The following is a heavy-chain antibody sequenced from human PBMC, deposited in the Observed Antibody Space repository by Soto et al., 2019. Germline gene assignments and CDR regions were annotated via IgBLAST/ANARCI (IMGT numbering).Heavy chain of an antibody. CDR3: ASLKIYCRGETCYSGYHDY. Sequence: EVQLVESGGGLVQPGGSLRLSCAASGFTFSTYWMHWVRQPPGKGLVWVSRINSGGNVTTYADSVKGRFTISRDNAKNTLYLQMNSLRAEDTAVYYCASLKIYCRGETCYSGYHDYWGQGTLVTVSS. J-gene: IGHJ4*02. CDR1: GFTFSTYW. D-gene: IGHD2-15*01. CDR2: INSGGNVT. V-gene: IGHV3-74*01.